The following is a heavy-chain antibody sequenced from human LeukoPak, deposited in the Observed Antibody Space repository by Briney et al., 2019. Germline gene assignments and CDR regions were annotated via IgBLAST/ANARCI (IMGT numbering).Heavy chain of an antibody. J-gene: IGHJ4*02. CDR3: AKAGVGATGGYYFDY. V-gene: IGHV3-30-3*01. CDR2: ISYDGSDK. CDR1: GFTFSSYA. Sequence: GGSPRLSCAASGFTFSSYAMHWVRQAPGKGLEWVAVISYDGSDKYYADSVKGRFTISRDKSKNTLYLQMNSLRAEDTAVYYCAKAGVGATGGYYFDYWGQGTLVTVSS. D-gene: IGHD1-26*01.